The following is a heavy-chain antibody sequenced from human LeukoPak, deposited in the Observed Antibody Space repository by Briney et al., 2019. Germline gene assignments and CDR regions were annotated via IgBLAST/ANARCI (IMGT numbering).Heavy chain of an antibody. V-gene: IGHV4-38-2*02. CDR1: GSSFRSGHY. CDR3: ARGPPKGHIVVVTASNWFDP. J-gene: IGHJ5*02. CDR2: VHETGYA. Sequence: SETLSLTCSVSGSSFRSGHYWGWIRQSSGEGLEWIGNVHETGYANYNPSLRSRVTISVDTSKNQFSLKLSSVTAADTAVYYCARGPPKGHIVVVTASNWFDPWGQGTLVTVSS. D-gene: IGHD2-21*02.